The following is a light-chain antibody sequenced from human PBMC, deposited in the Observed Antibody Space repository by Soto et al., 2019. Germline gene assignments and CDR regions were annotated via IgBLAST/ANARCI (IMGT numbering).Light chain of an antibody. CDR3: QQSYSTPPWT. V-gene: IGKV1-39*01. CDR1: QSITNY. J-gene: IGKJ1*01. Sequence: DIQMAHSPSSLSAYLGDGVTITCRASQSITNYLNWYQQKPGKAPKLLIYVASSLQNGVPSRFSGSGSGTDFTLTISSLEAEDFATYYCQQSYSTPPWTFGQGTKVDIK. CDR2: VAS.